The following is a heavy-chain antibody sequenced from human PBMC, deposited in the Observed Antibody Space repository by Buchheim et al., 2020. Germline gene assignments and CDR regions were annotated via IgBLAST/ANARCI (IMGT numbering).Heavy chain of an antibody. CDR3: ARSPFYDFLTGYYDS. CDR2: IVGTGVRT. J-gene: IGHJ4*02. V-gene: IGHV3-23*01. CDR1: GFTFRDYA. Sequence: EVQLLESGGGLVQPGGPLTLSCAASGFTFRDYAMSWVRQAPGMGLELVSGIVGTGVRTYYADSVRGRFTISRDNSNNLVFLQMGSLRAEDTALYYCARSPFYDFLTGYYDSWGQGTL. D-gene: IGHD3-9*01.